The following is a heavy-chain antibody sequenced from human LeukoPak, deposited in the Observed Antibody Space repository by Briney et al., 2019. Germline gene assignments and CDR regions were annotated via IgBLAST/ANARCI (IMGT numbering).Heavy chain of an antibody. Sequence: SVKVSCKASGGTFSSYAISWVRQAPGQGLEWMGGIIPIFGTANYAQKFQDRVTITADKSTSTAYMELSSLGSEDTAVYYCAREEWNLQYSGYDWTYYFDYWGQGTLVTVSS. D-gene: IGHD5-12*01. J-gene: IGHJ4*02. V-gene: IGHV1-69*06. CDR2: IIPIFGTA. CDR3: AREEWNLQYSGYDWTYYFDY. CDR1: GGTFSSYA.